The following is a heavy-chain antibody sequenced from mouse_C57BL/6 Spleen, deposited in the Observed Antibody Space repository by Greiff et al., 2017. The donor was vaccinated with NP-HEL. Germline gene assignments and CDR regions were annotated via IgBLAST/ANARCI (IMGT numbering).Heavy chain of an antibody. CDR3: ARGYSFDY. CDR2: INYDGSST. Sequence: EVMLVESEGGLVQPGSSMKLSCTASGFTFSDYYMAWVRQVPEKGLEWVANINYDGSSTYYLDSLKSRFIISRDNAKNILYLQMSSLKSEDTATYYCARGYSFDYWGQGTTLTVSS. CDR1: GFTFSDYY. J-gene: IGHJ2*01. V-gene: IGHV5-16*01.